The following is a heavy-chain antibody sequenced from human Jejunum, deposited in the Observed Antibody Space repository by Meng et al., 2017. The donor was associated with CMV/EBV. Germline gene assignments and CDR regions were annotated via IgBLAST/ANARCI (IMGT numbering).Heavy chain of an antibody. D-gene: IGHD4-11*01. J-gene: IGHJ4*02. CDR3: AKEDYSNDFDY. CDR2: ISGSGLSI. V-gene: IGHV3-23*01. CDR1: GFPFCNCA. Sequence: ASGFPFCNCALSWVRQASGKLVVLVSTISGSGLSIYYADSVKGRFTISRDNSKHTLYLQINSLRAEDTAVYYCAKEDYSNDFDYWGQGTLVTVSS.